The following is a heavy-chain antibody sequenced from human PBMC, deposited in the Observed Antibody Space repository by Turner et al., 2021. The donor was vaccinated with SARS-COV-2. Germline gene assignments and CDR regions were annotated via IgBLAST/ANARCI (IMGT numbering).Heavy chain of an antibody. Sequence: QLPLQESGPVLVRPSATLSLTCTVSGGSISSKSWSWIRQSPGRGLEWIGYFYKIGSIDYNPTIRSRVTISVDTSKNQLSLKLIAMTAEDTAGDYCARHQGTTSGYDHGMNVWGQGTAVIVSS. CDR2: FYKIGSI. CDR3: ARHQGTTSGYDHGMNV. J-gene: IGHJ6*02. V-gene: IGHV4-59*08. D-gene: IGHD1-1*01. CDR1: GGSISSKS.